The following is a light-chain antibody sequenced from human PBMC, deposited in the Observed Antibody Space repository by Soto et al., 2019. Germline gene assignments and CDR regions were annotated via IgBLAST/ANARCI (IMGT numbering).Light chain of an antibody. V-gene: IGKV1-39*01. Sequence: DIQMTQSPSSLSASVGDRVTITCRASQTISNFLNWYQQRSGEAPKLLLYDVSTLQTGVPSRFSGSGSGTDFSLTISSLHPEDLGTYYCQQTFSTSITFGQGTRLEIK. CDR2: DVS. CDR1: QTISNF. CDR3: QQTFSTSIT. J-gene: IGKJ5*01.